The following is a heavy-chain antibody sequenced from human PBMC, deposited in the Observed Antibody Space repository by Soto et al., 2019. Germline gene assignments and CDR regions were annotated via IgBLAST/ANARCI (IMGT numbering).Heavy chain of an antibody. CDR2: IYYSGST. V-gene: IGHV4-59*01. D-gene: IGHD3-22*01. Sequence: PSETLSFTCTVSGGSISSYYWSWIRQPPGKGLEWIGYIYYSGSTNYNPSLKSRVTISVDTSKNQFSLKLSSVTAADTAVYYCAAYHYYDSSGYYPYYFDYWGQGTLVTVSS. J-gene: IGHJ4*02. CDR3: AAYHYYDSSGYYPYYFDY. CDR1: GGSISSYY.